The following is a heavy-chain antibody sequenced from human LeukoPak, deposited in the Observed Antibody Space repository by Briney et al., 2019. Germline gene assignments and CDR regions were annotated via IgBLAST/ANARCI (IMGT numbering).Heavy chain of an antibody. V-gene: IGHV4-39*07. CDR3: ARAGGQWLAPSHFDY. J-gene: IGHJ4*02. CDR1: GRSISSSSYY. Sequence: SETLSLTCTVSGRSISSSSYYWGWIRQPLGKGLEWIVSIYYSGSTYYNPSLKSRVTISVDTSKNQFSLKLSSVTAADTAVYYCARAGGQWLAPSHFDYWGQGTLVTVSS. D-gene: IGHD6-19*01. CDR2: IYYSGST.